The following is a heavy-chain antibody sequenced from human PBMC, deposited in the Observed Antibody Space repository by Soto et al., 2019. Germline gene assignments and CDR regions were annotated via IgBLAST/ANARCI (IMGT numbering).Heavy chain of an antibody. V-gene: IGHV3-30*18. J-gene: IGHJ4*02. CDR3: AKSGYDSSGYYFDY. CDR1: GFTFSSYG. Sequence: QVQLVESGGGVVQPGRSLRLSCAASGFTFSSYGMHWVRQAPGKGLEWVAVISYDGSNKYYADSVKGRFTISRDNSKNTLYMQMNSLGAEDTAVYYCAKSGYDSSGYYFDYWGQGTLVTVSS. D-gene: IGHD3-22*01. CDR2: ISYDGSNK.